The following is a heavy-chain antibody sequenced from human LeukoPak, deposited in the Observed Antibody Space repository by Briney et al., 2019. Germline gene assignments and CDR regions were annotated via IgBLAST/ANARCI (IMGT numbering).Heavy chain of an antibody. J-gene: IGHJ5*02. CDR1: GGSISSGDYY. CDR3: ARGAEIWFGEAFMCWFDP. Sequence: PSETLSLTCTVSGGSISSGDYYWSWIRQPPGKDLEWIGSVYDSGETYFNPSLMSRVTMSVDRSKNQFSLKLNSVTAADTAVYYCARGAEIWFGEAFMCWFDPWGQGTLVTVSS. V-gene: IGHV4-30-2*01. CDR2: VYDSGET. D-gene: IGHD3-10*01.